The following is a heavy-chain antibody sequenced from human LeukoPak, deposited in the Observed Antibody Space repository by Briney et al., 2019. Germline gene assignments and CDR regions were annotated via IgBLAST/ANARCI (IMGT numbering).Heavy chain of an antibody. CDR1: GGSISSHY. CDR2: IYTSGST. J-gene: IGHJ6*03. D-gene: IGHD3-3*01. V-gene: IGHV4-4*07. CDR3: AREVYDFWSGYYYYYYMDV. Sequence: SSETLSLTCTVSGGSISSHYWSWIRQPAGKGLEWIGRIYTSGSTNYNPSLKSRVTMSVDTSKNQFSLKLSSVTAADTAVYYCAREVYDFWSGYYYYYYMDVWGKGPRSPSP.